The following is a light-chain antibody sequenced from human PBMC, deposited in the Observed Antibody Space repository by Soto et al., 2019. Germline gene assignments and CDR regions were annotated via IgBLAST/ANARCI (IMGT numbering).Light chain of an antibody. J-gene: IGKJ1*01. CDR1: QSVTGTY. CDR2: GTS. Sequence: VLSRSPDRLSLSQGEGATLSCRAGQSVTGTYCAWYQQKSGQTPRLLISGTSIRATGIPDRFSGSGSGRDFTLTISRREPEDFAVYFCQQFGNSPWTFGQGTKVDIK. V-gene: IGKV3-20*01. CDR3: QQFGNSPWT.